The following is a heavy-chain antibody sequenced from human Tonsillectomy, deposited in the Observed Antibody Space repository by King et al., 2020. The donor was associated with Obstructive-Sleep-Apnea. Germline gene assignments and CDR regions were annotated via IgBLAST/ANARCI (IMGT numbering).Heavy chain of an antibody. V-gene: IGHV3-21*01. J-gene: IGHJ6*02. CDR2: ISSSSSYI. D-gene: IGHD3-9*01. Sequence: VQLVESGGGLVKPGGSLRLSYAASGFNFSTYSMNWVRQAPGKGLEWVSSISSSSSYIYYADSVKSRFTISRDNAKSWLYLQMNSLRAVDTAVYYCARGDYDVLTGYYNIEPYYYYFGMDVWGQGTTVTVSS. CDR3: ARGDYDVLTGYYNIEPYYYYFGMDV. CDR1: GFNFSTYS.